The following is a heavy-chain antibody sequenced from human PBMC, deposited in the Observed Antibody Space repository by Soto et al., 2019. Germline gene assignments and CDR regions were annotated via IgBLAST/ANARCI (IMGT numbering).Heavy chain of an antibody. CDR1: GGSISSYY. Sequence: SETLSLTCTVSGGSISSYYWSWIRQPPGKGLEWIGCIYYSGITNYNPSLKSRVTISVDTSKNQFSLKLSSVTAADTAVYYCARLSSSSYPFDYWGQGTLVTVSS. CDR2: IYYSGIT. J-gene: IGHJ4*02. D-gene: IGHD6-13*01. V-gene: IGHV4-59*08. CDR3: ARLSSSSYPFDY.